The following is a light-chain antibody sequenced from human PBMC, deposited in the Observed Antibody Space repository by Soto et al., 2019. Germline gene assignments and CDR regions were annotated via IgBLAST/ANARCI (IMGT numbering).Light chain of an antibody. CDR3: ISYTSSSTLV. CDR2: DVS. CDR1: SSDVGGYNY. Sequence: QSVLTQPASVSGSPGQSITISCTGTSSDVGGYNYVSWYQQHPSKAPKLMIYDVSNRPSGVSNRFSGSKSGSTASLTISGLQAQDEADYYCISYTSSSTLVFGGGTKLTVL. V-gene: IGLV2-14*03. J-gene: IGLJ2*01.